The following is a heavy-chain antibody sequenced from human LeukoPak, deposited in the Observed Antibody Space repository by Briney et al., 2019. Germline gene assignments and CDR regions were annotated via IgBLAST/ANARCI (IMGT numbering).Heavy chain of an antibody. J-gene: IGHJ3*02. CDR3: ARHRGASYYNVMTGYLGAFDI. V-gene: IGHV4-59*08. D-gene: IGHD3-9*01. CDR1: GGSISSYY. CDR2: FFYGGST. Sequence: SETLSLTCTVSGGSISSYYWSWIRQSPEKGLEWIGYFFYGGSTDYNPSLKSRVTISVDTSKHRFSLKLSSVTAADTAVYYCARHRGASYYNVMTGYLGAFDIWGQGTTVTVS.